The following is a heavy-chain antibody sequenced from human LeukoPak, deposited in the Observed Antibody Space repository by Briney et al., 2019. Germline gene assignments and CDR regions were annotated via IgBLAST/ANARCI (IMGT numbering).Heavy chain of an antibody. CDR3: ARDVLTGYYKRRDGYRYFGWFDP. Sequence: PGGSLRLSCAASRFTFNNYGMHWVRQAPGKGLEWVAFIRYDGSNKYYADSVKGRFSISRDNSKNTLYLQMNSLRAEDTAVYYCARDVLTGYYKRRDGYRYFGWFDPWGQGTLVTVSS. CDR2: IRYDGSNK. CDR1: RFTFNNYG. J-gene: IGHJ5*02. D-gene: IGHD3-9*01. V-gene: IGHV3-30*02.